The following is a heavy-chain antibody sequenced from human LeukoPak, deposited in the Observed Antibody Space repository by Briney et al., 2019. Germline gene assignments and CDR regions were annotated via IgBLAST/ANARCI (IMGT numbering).Heavy chain of an antibody. D-gene: IGHD3-9*01. CDR3: ARDNDYDILTGYYRGGYHDY. CDR2: ISSSSSYT. J-gene: IGHJ4*02. V-gene: IGHV3-11*06. CDR1: GFTFSDYY. Sequence: GGSLRLSCAASGFTFSDYYMSWIRQAPGKGLEWVSYISSSSSYTNYADPVKGRFTISRDNAKNSLYLQMNSLRAEDTAVYYCARDNDYDILTGYYRGGYHDYWGQGTLVTVSS.